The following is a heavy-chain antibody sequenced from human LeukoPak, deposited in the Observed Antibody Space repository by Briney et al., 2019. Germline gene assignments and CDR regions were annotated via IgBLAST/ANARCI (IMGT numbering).Heavy chain of an antibody. J-gene: IGHJ4*02. D-gene: IGHD2-2*01. CDR2: INHSGST. V-gene: IGHV4-34*01. CDR3: ARGRCSSTSCYARRYYFDY. Sequence: SETLSLTCAVYGGSISGYYWSWIRQPPGKGLEWIGEINHSGSTNYNPSLKSRVTISVDTSKNQFSLKLSSVTAADTAVYYCARGRCSSTSCYARRYYFDYWGQGTLVTVSS. CDR1: GGSISGYY.